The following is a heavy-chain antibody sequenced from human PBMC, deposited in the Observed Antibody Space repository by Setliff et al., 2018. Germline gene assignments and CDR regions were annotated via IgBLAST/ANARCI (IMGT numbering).Heavy chain of an antibody. D-gene: IGHD3-22*01. J-gene: IGHJ4*02. V-gene: IGHV3-74*01. CDR1: GFTFSSHW. CDR2: INNDGSST. CDR3: ARGRGRSYYDSSGYLYS. Sequence: GGSLRLSCAAAGFTFSSHWMHWVRQAPGKRLMWVSRINNDGSSTTYEDSVKGRFTISRDNAKNTLYLQMNSLRAEDTAVYCCARGRGRSYYDSSGYLYSWGQGTLVTVSS.